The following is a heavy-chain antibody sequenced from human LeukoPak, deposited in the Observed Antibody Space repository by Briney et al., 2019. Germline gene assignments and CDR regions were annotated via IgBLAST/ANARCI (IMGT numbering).Heavy chain of an antibody. V-gene: IGHV1-8*01. CDR2: TNPNSGNT. CDR3: ARGDFRGLRDPYYFDY. CDR1: GYTFTSYD. J-gene: IGHJ4*02. Sequence: ASVKVSCKASGYTFTSYDINWVRQATGQGLEWMGWTNPNSGNTGYAQKFQGRVTMTRNTSISTAYMELSSLRSEDTAVYYCARGDFRGLRDPYYFDYWGQGTLVTVSS. D-gene: IGHD4-17*01.